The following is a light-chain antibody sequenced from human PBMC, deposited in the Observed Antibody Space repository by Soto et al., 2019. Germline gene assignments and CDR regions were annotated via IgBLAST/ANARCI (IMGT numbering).Light chain of an antibody. CDR2: DVS. V-gene: IGLV2-8*01. CDR1: SGDVGAYNY. CDR3: SSYAGSNHLV. J-gene: IGLJ2*01. Sequence: QSALTQPPSASGSPGQSVTISCTGTSGDVGAYNYVSWYQQHPGKAPKLMIYDVSNRPSGVPDRFSGSKSGNTASLTVSGLQAEDEADYYCSSYAGSNHLVFGGGTKLTVL.